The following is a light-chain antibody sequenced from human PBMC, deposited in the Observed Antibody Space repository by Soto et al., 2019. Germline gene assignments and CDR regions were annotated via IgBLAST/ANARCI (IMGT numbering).Light chain of an antibody. Sequence: DIVLTQSPGPLSLSPGERATLSCRASQSVINNYLAWYQQKPGQAPRLLIDGASSRATGIPDRFSGSGSGTDFTLTISRLEPEDFAVYYCQQYGSSPTFGQGTKV. V-gene: IGKV3-20*01. CDR3: QQYGSSPT. CDR2: GAS. CDR1: QSVINNY. J-gene: IGKJ1*01.